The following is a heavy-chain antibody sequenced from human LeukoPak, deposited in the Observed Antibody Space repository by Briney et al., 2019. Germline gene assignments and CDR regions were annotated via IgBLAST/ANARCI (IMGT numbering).Heavy chain of an antibody. CDR1: GYTFTGYY. CDR3: ARGRVRGVIIVSVSYGMDV. CDR2: INPNSGGT. V-gene: IGHV1-2*02. J-gene: IGHJ6*02. D-gene: IGHD3-10*01. Sequence: ASVKVSCKASGYTFTGYYMHWVRQAPGQGLEWMGWINPNSGGTNYAQKFQGRVTMTRDTSISTAYMELSRLRSDDTAVYYCARGRVRGVIIVSVSYGMDVWGQGTTVTVSS.